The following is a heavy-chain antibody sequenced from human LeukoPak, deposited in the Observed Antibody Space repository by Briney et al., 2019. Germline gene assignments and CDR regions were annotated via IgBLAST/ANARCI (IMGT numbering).Heavy chain of an antibody. D-gene: IGHD2-15*01. J-gene: IGHJ6*02. CDR3: ARQSSGGLLYGMDV. V-gene: IGHV4-39*01. Sequence: PSETPSLTCTVSGGSISSNNYYWGWVRQPPGKGLEWIGSIYYSGGTYYNPSLKSRVTISVDTSKNQFSLKLSSVTAADTAIYYCARQSSGGLLYGMDVWGQGTTVTVSS. CDR1: GGSISSNNYY. CDR2: IYYSGGT.